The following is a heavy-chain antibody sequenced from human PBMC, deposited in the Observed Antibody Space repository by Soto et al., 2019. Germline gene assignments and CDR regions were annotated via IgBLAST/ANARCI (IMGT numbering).Heavy chain of an antibody. V-gene: IGHV4-34*01. J-gene: IGHJ4*02. CDR1: DGSFCMYS. Sequence: PSETLSLSCGVRDGSFCMYSWTWIRQSPEKGLAWIGEIDSRGRTNYSPSLKSRITVSLDTCKNQFSLRLTSMSSADAAMYYCARVRRHIGIRRENHARGFDSWRQGTRVTVSA. D-gene: IGHD2-21*01. CDR3: ARVRRHIGIRRENHARGFDS. CDR2: IDSRGRT.